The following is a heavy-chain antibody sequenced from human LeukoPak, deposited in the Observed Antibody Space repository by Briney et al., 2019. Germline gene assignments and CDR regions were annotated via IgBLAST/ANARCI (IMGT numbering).Heavy chain of an antibody. Sequence: SQTLSLTCTVSGGSISSGSYYWSWIRQPAGKGLEWIGRIYTSGSTNYNPSLKSRVTISVDTSKNQFSLKLSSVTAADTAVYYCARDPVGAKLYYYYGMDVWGQGTTVTVSS. CDR1: GGSISSGSYY. J-gene: IGHJ6*02. CDR3: ARDPVGAKLYYYYGMDV. D-gene: IGHD1-26*01. CDR2: IYTSGST. V-gene: IGHV4-61*02.